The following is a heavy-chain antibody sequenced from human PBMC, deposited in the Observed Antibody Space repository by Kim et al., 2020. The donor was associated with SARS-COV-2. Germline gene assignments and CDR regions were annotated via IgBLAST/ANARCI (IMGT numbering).Heavy chain of an antibody. V-gene: IGHV4-39*01. D-gene: IGHD3-10*01. CDR3: ASDFMVRGLH. Sequence: RPSTHPSLKGRVTISVDTSKNQFSLKLSSVTAADTAVYYCASDFMVRGLHWGQGTLVTVSS. J-gene: IGHJ4*02. CDR2: RP.